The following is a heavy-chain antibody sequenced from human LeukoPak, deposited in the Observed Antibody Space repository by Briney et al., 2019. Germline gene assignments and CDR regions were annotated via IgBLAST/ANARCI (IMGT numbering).Heavy chain of an antibody. CDR3: ARGHPLYDYVWGSYRNYFDY. D-gene: IGHD3-16*02. CDR2: INHSGST. V-gene: IGHV4-34*01. Sequence: SETLSLTCAVYGGSFSGYYWSWIRQPPGKGLEWIGEINHSGSTNYNPSLKSRVTISVDTSKNQFSLKLGSVTAADTAVYYCARGHPLYDYVWGSYRNYFDYWGQGTLVTVSS. J-gene: IGHJ4*02. CDR1: GGSFSGYY.